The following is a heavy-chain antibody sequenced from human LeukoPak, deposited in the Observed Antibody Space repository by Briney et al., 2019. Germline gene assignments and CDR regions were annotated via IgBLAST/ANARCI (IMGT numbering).Heavy chain of an antibody. CDR1: GGSISIYY. J-gene: IGHJ5*02. V-gene: IGHV4-4*07. D-gene: IGHD1-7*01. CDR3: ARDGDDSSGTTRFDP. CDR2: IYTSGST. Sequence: SETLSLTCTVSGGSISIYYWSWIRQPAGKGLEWIGRIYTSGSTNYNPSLKSRVTMSVDTSKNQFSLKLSSVTAADTAVYYCARDGDDSSGTTRFDPWGQGTLVTVSS.